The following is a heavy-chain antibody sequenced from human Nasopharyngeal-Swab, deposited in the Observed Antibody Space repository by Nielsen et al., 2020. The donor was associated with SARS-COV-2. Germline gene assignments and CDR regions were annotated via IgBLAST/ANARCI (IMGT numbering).Heavy chain of an antibody. CDR1: GFNFNTSW. Sequence: GGSLRLSCAASGFNFNTSWMTWVRQAPGKGLEWVANINPVGSEMQYVDSVKGRFTISRDNAENSLYLHMNSLRGDDTAVYYCAHYASAAYWGQGTLVTVSS. D-gene: IGHD2-2*01. V-gene: IGHV3-7*03. J-gene: IGHJ4*02. CDR3: AHYASAAY. CDR2: INPVGSEM.